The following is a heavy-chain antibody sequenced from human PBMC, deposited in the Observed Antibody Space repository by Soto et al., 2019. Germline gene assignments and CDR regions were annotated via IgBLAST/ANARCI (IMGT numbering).Heavy chain of an antibody. J-gene: IGHJ4*02. CDR3: ASRGGDLPVAGDD. Sequence: QLQLQESGPGLVKPSETLSLTCSVSGGSISSRDYYWGWIRQPPGKGLEWIGSISYGGSTYYNPSLKGRVTISVDTSKNQFSLRLSSVTAADPAVYYCASRGGDLPVAGDDWGQGTLVTVSS. V-gene: IGHV4-39*01. CDR2: ISYGGST. CDR1: GGSISSRDYY. D-gene: IGHD6-19*01.